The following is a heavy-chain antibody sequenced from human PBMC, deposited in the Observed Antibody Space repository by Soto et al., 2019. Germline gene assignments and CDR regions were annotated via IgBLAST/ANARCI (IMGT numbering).Heavy chain of an antibody. J-gene: IGHJ3*02. Sequence: GGSLRLSCAASGFTFSSYAMSWVRQAPGKGLEWVSAISGSGGSTYYADSVKGRFTISRDNSKNTLYLQMNSLRAEDTAVYYCARISYGSGSYYGPAFDIWGQGTMVTVSS. CDR1: GFTFSSYA. CDR2: ISGSGGST. CDR3: ARISYGSGSYYGPAFDI. V-gene: IGHV3-23*01. D-gene: IGHD3-10*01.